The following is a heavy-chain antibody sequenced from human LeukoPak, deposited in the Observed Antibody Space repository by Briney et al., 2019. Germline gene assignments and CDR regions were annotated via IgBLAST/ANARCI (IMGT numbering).Heavy chain of an antibody. CDR1: GFTVSSND. J-gene: IGHJ4*02. Sequence: GGSLRLSCAASGFTVSSNDMSWVGQAPGKGLEWVSIIYTSGSTYYADSVKGRFTISRDNSKNTLYLQMNSLRAEDTAVYYCARIWNYGYWGQGTLVTVSS. CDR2: IYTSGST. CDR3: ARIWNYGY. V-gene: IGHV3-53*01. D-gene: IGHD1-7*01.